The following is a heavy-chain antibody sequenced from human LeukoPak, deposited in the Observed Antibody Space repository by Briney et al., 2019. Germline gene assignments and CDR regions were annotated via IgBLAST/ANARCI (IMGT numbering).Heavy chain of an antibody. J-gene: IGHJ4*02. CDR1: GFIFSSYW. CDR3: ATDIIRGVRDY. CDR2: INGDGSST. V-gene: IGHV3-74*01. Sequence: GGSLRLSCAASGFIFSSYWMHWVRQAPGKGLVWVSRINGDGSSTSYADSEKGRFTISRDNAKNSLYLQMNSLRAEDTAVYYCATDIIRGVRDYWGQGSLVTVSS. D-gene: IGHD3-10*01.